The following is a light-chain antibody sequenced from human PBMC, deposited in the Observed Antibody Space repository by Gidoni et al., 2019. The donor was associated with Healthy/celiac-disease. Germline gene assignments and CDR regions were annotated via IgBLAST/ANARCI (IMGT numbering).Light chain of an antibody. CDR2: GKN. J-gene: IGLJ1*01. CDR3: NSRDSSGNHLEV. Sequence: SSELTQDPAVSVVLGQTVRITCQGDSLRSYYASWYQQKPGQAPVLVIYGKNNRPSGIPDRFSGSSSGNTASLTITGAQAEDEADYYCNSRDSSGNHLEVFGTGTKVTVL. CDR1: SLRSYY. V-gene: IGLV3-19*01.